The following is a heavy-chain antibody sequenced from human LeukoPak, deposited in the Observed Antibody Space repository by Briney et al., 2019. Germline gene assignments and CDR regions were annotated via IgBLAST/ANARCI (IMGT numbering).Heavy chain of an antibody. J-gene: IGHJ4*02. CDR3: ARDPEVSTWYDSYFDY. Sequence: ASVKVSCKASGYSFTDYYINWVRQAPGQGLEWMGWINTNTGNPTYAQGFTGRFVFSLDTSVSTAYLQISSLKAEDTAVYYCARDPEVSTWYDSYFDYWGQGTLVTVSS. D-gene: IGHD6-13*01. CDR1: GYSFTDYY. V-gene: IGHV7-4-1*02. CDR2: INTNTGNP.